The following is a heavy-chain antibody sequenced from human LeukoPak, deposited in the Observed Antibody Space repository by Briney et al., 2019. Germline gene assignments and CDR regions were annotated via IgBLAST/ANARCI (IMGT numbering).Heavy chain of an antibody. CDR3: ARDKLRLGELSPVGLDY. CDR1: GGTFSSYA. Sequence: SVKVSCKASGGTFSSYAFSWVRQAPGQGLEWMGRIIPILDIANYAQKFQGRVTITADKSTSTAYMELSSLRSEDTALYYCARDKLRLGELSPVGLDYWGQGTLVTVSS. V-gene: IGHV1-69*04. CDR2: IIPILDIA. D-gene: IGHD3-16*02. J-gene: IGHJ4*02.